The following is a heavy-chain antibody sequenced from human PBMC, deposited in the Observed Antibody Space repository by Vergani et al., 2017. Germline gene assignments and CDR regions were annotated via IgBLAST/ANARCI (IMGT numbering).Heavy chain of an antibody. CDR2: IIPIFGTA. CDR1: GGTFSSYA. CDR3: ARDKTDREDGYINWFDP. J-gene: IGHJ5*02. D-gene: IGHD5-24*01. Sequence: QVQLVQSGAEVKKPGSSVKVSCKASGGTFSSYAISWVRQAPGQGLEWMGGIIPIFGTANYAQKFQGRVTITADKSTSTAYMELSSLRSEETAVYYCARDKTDREDGYINWFDPWGQGTLVTVSS. V-gene: IGHV1-69*06.